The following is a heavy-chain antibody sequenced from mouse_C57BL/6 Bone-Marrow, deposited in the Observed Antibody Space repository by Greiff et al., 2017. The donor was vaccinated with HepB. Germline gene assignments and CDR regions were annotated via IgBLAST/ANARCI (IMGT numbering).Heavy chain of an antibody. CDR1: GYTFTSYW. CDR3: AREGYYYGSSPAWFAY. D-gene: IGHD1-1*01. J-gene: IGHJ3*01. Sequence: QVQLQQPGAELVKPGASVKMSCKASGYTFTSYWITWVKQRPGQGLEWVGDIYPGSGCTNYNEKIKSKATMAEDTSSSTAYMQLSSLTSEDSAVYYCAREGYYYGSSPAWFAYWGQGTLVTVSA. CDR2: IYPGSGCT. V-gene: IGHV1-55*01.